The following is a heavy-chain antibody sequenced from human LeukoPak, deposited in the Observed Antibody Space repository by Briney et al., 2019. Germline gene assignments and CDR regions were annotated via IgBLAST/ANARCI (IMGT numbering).Heavy chain of an antibody. CDR1: GGSISRGGYS. CDR3: ARGEYSSPNWFDP. D-gene: IGHD6-6*01. V-gene: IGHV4-30-2*01. Sequence: SETLSLTCAVSGGSISRGGYSWSWIRQPPGKGLEWIGYIYHSGSTYYNPSLKSRVTISVDRSKNQFSLKLSSVTAADTAVYYCARGEYSSPNWFDPWGQGTLVAVSS. CDR2: IYHSGST. J-gene: IGHJ5*02.